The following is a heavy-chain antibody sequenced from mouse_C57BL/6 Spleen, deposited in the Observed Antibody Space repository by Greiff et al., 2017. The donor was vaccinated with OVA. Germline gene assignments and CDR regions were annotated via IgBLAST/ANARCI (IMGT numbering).Heavy chain of an antibody. V-gene: IGHV1-53*01. Sequence: QVQLQQSGPELVNPGASVKLSCKASGYTFTRYWMHWVQQRPGQGLEWIGKINPSNGDTNFNEKFKSKATLTVDKSSSIVYMQLSSLTSEDSAVYYCVTAQATAYWGQGTLVTVSA. CDR3: VTAQATAY. D-gene: IGHD3-2*02. J-gene: IGHJ3*01. CDR1: GYTFTRYW. CDR2: INPSNGDT.